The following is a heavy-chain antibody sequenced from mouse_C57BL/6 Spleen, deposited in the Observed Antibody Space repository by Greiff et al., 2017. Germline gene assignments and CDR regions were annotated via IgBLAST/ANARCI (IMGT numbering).Heavy chain of an antibody. J-gene: IGHJ2*01. CDR1: GFTFSSYA. CDR2: ISDGGSYT. D-gene: IGHD2-3*01. Sequence: DVHLVESGGGLVKPGGSLKLSCAASGFTFSSYAMSWVRQTPEKRLEWVATISDGGSYTYYPDNVKGRFTISRDNAKNNLYLQMSHLKSGDTAMYYCARETGWLLPFDYWGQGTTLTVSS. CDR3: ARETGWLLPFDY. V-gene: IGHV5-4*01.